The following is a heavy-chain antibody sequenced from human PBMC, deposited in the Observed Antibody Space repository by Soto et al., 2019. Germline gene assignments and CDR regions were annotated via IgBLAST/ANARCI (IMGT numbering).Heavy chain of an antibody. V-gene: IGHV4-59*08. J-gene: IGHJ4*02. CDR2: IYYGGST. D-gene: IGHD3-9*01. Sequence: SETLSLTCNVSGGSIYTYYWNWIRQSPGKGLEWIGYIYYGGSTNYNPSLKSRVTISVDTSKNQFSLKLSSVTAADTAVYYCARAPRIRYFDWLLHFDYWGQGTLVTVSS. CDR1: GGSIYTYY. CDR3: ARAPRIRYFDWLLHFDY.